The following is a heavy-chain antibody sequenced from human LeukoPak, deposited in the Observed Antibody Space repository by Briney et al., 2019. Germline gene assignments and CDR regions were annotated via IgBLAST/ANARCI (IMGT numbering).Heavy chain of an antibody. V-gene: IGHV4-59*01. D-gene: IGHD4-17*01. J-gene: IGHJ4*02. CDR3: ARDDGDYVLEN. Sequence: SETLSLTCTVSGGSISNYYWNWIRQPPGKGLEWIGSIYYSRRANYNPALKSRVTISLDTSNHQFSLKLNSATAADTAVYYCARDDGDYVLENWGQGTLVTVSS. CDR2: IYYSRRA. CDR1: GGSISNYY.